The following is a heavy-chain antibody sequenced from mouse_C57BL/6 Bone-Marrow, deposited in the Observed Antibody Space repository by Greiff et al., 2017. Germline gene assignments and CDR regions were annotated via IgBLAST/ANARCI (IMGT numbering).Heavy chain of an antibody. CDR2: IDPSDSYT. CDR3: ARNDYDSYWYFDV. D-gene: IGHD2-4*01. CDR1: GYTFTSYW. J-gene: IGHJ1*03. V-gene: IGHV1-69*01. Sequence: QVQLKQPGAELVMPGASVRLSCKASGYTFTSYWMHWVKQRPGQGLEWIGEIDPSDSYTNYNQKFKGKSTLTVDKSSSTAYMQLSSLTSEDSAVYYCARNDYDSYWYFDVWGTGTTVTVSS.